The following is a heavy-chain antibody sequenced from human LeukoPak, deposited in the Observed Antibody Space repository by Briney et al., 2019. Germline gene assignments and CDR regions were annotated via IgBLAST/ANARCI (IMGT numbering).Heavy chain of an antibody. D-gene: IGHD2/OR15-2a*01. CDR3: ARGPVLSQPVDY. V-gene: IGHV1-8*01. CDR2: MNPNSGNT. CDR1: GYTFTSYD. Sequence: GASVKVSCKASGYTFTSYDINWVRQATGQGLEWMGWMNPNSGNTGYAQKFQGRVTMTRNTSISTAYMELSSLRSEDTAVYYCARGPVLSQPVDYWGQGTLVTVSS. J-gene: IGHJ4*02.